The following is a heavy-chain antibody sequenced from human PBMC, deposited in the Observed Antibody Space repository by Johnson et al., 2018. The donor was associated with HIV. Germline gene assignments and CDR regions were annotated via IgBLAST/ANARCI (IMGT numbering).Heavy chain of an antibody. CDR1: GFTFSSYA. D-gene: IGHD5-12*01. V-gene: IGHV3-30*04. J-gene: IGHJ3*02. Sequence: QVQLVESGGGVVQPGRSLRLSCAASGFTFSSYAMHWVRQAPGKWLEWVAVISYDGSNKYYADSVKGRFTISRDNSKNTLYLQMNSLKTEDTAVYYCTTGLPGATYDAFDIWGQGTMVTVSS. CDR3: TTGLPGATYDAFDI. CDR2: ISYDGSNK.